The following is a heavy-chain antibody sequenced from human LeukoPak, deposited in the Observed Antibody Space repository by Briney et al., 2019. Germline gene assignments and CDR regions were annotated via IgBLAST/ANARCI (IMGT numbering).Heavy chain of an antibody. D-gene: IGHD5-12*01. CDR2: LHADGIER. CDR1: AFTFSNYW. J-gene: IGHJ4*02. CDR3: ARGGYSFDY. Sequence: GGSLRLSCAASAFTFSNYWMSWVRQAPGKGLEWVARLHADGIERYYVDPVKGRFTISRDNAKNSLHLQMYSLRLDDTAVYYCARGGYSFDYLGQGTLVTVSS. V-gene: IGHV3-7*01.